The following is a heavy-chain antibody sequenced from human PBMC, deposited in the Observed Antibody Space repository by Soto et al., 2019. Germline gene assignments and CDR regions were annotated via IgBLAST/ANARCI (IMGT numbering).Heavy chain of an antibody. V-gene: IGHV4-59*01. D-gene: IGHD6-13*01. CDR1: CGSIISYY. CDR2: IYYSGST. CDR3: ARGRSSRWRAWFDP. Sequence: SETLSLTCTFSCGSIISYYWSWSRQPPGKGLEWIGHIYYSGSTNYNPSLKSRGTISVDTSKNQFFLKLISVTAADTAVYYCARGRSSRWRAWFDPWGQGTLVTVSS. J-gene: IGHJ5*02.